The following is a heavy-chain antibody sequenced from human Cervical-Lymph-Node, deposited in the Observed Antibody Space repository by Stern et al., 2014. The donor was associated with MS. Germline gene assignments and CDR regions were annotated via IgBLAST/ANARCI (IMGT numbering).Heavy chain of an antibody. CDR3: VRDQGGIAGT. Sequence: QVQLGQSGAEVKKPGSSMKVSCKASGGTFSSIDISWVRQAPRQGLEWLGGISPLIGTTNYARKVQGRVTIIADVSTNTVNMELSSLRSEDTAVYYCVRDQGGIAGTWGQGTLVTVSS. V-gene: IGHV1-69*01. CDR2: ISPLIGTT. D-gene: IGHD6-13*01. CDR1: GGTFSSID. J-gene: IGHJ4*02.